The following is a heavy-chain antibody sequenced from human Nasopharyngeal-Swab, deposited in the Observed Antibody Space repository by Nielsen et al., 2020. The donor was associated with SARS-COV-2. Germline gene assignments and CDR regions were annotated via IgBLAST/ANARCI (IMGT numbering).Heavy chain of an antibody. V-gene: IGHV4-39*07. Sequence: GSLRLSCVVSGASISSRNNYWGWIRQPPGKGLEWIGTIFSSGSTYNPSLKSRVTMSVDTSKTQFSLKLTSVTAADTAVYYCARDESGDYLGLPFDHWGRGTLVTVSS. CDR1: GASISSRNNY. CDR3: ARDESGDYLGLPFDH. CDR2: IFSSGST. D-gene: IGHD4-17*01. J-gene: IGHJ4*02.